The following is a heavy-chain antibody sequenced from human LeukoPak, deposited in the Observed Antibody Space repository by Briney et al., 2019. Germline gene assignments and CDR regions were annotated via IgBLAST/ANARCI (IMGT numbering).Heavy chain of an antibody. Sequence: PGGSLRLSCVASGFTFSNYWMYWVRQAPGKGLVWVSRINTDGSTTSYADSVKGRFTISRDNAKNTLYLQMNSLRAEGTAVYYCARDSGTYYYYYMDVWGKGTTVTVSS. CDR3: ARDSGTYYYYYMDV. CDR1: GFTFSNYW. J-gene: IGHJ6*03. CDR2: INTDGSTT. D-gene: IGHD1-26*01. V-gene: IGHV3-74*01.